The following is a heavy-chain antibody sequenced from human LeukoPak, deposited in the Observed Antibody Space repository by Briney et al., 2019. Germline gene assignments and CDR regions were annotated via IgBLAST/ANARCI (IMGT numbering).Heavy chain of an antibody. Sequence: SETLSLTCAVSGGSISSGGYSWSWIRQPPGKGLEWIGYIYHSGSTYYNPSLKSRVTISVDRSKNQFSLKLSSVTAADTAVYYCARDLGSSSAFDIWGQGTMVTVSS. D-gene: IGHD1-26*01. CDR2: IYHSGST. CDR3: ARDLGSSSAFDI. J-gene: IGHJ3*02. V-gene: IGHV4-30-2*01. CDR1: GGSISSGGYS.